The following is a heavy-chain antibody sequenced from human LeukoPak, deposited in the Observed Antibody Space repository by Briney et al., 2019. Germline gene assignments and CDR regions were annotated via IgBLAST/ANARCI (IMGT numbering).Heavy chain of an antibody. V-gene: IGHV3-23*01. D-gene: IGHD3-22*01. CDR3: AKLKGSSGYYAPGFDY. Sequence: GGSLRLSCAASGFTFSSYAMSWVRQAPGKGLEWVSAISGSGGSTYYADSVKGRFTISRDNSKNTLYLQMNSLGAEDTAVYYCAKLKGSSGYYAPGFDYWGQGTLVTVSS. CDR1: GFTFSSYA. J-gene: IGHJ4*02. CDR2: ISGSGGST.